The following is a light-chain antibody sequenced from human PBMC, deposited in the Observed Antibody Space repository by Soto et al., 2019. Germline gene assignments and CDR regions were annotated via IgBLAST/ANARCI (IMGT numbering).Light chain of an antibody. CDR3: CSYPPRNTRQIV. CDR2: DVS. CDR1: SSDVGGYNY. J-gene: IGLJ1*01. Sequence: QSVLTQPASVCGSPGQSITISCTGTSSDVGGYNYVSWYQQHPGKAPKFMIYDVSNRPSGVSNRFSGSKSGNTASLTISGLQAEDEADYYCCSYPPRNTRQIVFGTGTRSPS. V-gene: IGLV2-14*01.